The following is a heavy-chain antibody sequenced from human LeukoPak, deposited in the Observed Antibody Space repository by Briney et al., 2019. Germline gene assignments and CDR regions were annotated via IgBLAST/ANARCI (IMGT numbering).Heavy chain of an antibody. Sequence: ASVKLSCSATGYTFTGSFIHWVRQAPSQGLEWMGWINTNSGSTNYAQKFQGRVTMTRDTSITTAYMELSRLRSDDTAVYYCARDAQPSGTFAGPGYWGQGAQVSVSS. D-gene: IGHD1-26*01. J-gene: IGHJ4*02. CDR2: INTNSGST. CDR3: ARDAQPSGTFAGPGY. CDR1: GYTFTGSF. V-gene: IGHV1-2*02.